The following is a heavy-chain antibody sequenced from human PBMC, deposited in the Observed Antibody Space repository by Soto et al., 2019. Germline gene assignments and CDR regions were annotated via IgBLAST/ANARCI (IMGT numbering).Heavy chain of an antibody. V-gene: IGHV4-31*02. CDR2: IYYSGNT. J-gene: IGHJ3*02. D-gene: IGHD1-1*01. Sequence: QVRLQEWGPGLVKPSQTLSLKCSVSGVSITTGGRYWSWIRQLPGKGLEWIGDIYYSGNTYNNACLQSRVTRSVEAYKNPFSLKLNSVTAADKDVYYCAQALVFTGGDGFVIWGQGRLVTVYS. CDR3: AQALVFTGGDGFVI. CDR1: GVSITTGGRY.